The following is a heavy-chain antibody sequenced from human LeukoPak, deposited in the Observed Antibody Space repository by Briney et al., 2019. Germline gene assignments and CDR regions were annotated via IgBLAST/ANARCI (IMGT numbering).Heavy chain of an antibody. J-gene: IGHJ5*02. D-gene: IGHD1-1*01. CDR3: ARYNPTLGDLNWFDP. CDR2: INHSGST. Sequence: SETLSLTCAVYGGPFSGYYWSWIRQPPGKGLEWIGEINHSGSTNYNPSLKSRVTISVDKSKNQFSLKLSSVTAADTAVYYCARYNPTLGDLNWFDPWGQGTLVTVSS. V-gene: IGHV4-34*01. CDR1: GGPFSGYY.